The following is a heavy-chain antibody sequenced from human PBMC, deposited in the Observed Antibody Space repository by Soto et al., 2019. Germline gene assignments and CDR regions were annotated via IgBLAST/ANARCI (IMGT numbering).Heavy chain of an antibody. V-gene: IGHV3-9*01. J-gene: IGHJ6*02. CDR2: ISWNSGSI. CDR1: GFTFDDYA. CDR3: AKDMGLYSLGYGPYGMDV. Sequence: PGGSLRLSCAASGFTFDDYAMHWVRQAPGKGLEWVSGISWNSGSIGYADSVKGRFTISRDNAKNSLYLQMNSLRAEDTALYYCAKDMGLYSLGYGPYGMDVWGQGTTVTVSS. D-gene: IGHD5-18*01.